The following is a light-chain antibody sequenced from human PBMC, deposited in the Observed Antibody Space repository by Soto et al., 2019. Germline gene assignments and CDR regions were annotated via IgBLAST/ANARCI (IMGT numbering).Light chain of an antibody. CDR2: EVT. V-gene: IGLV2-14*01. J-gene: IGLJ3*02. CDR3: SSYTSSSTWV. Sequence: QSALTQPASVSGSPGQSITISCTGTSSDVGSYNYVSWYQQHPGKAPKVMIYEVTNRPSGISDRFSGSKSGNTASLTISGLQAEYEADYYCSSYTSSSTWVFGGGTKLTV. CDR1: SSDVGSYNY.